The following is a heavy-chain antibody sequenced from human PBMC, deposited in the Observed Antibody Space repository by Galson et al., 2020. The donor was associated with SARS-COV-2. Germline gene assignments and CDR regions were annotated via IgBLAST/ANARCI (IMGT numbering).Heavy chain of an antibody. CDR1: GNSISTSYYF. D-gene: IGHD3-9*01. CDR2: IFYTGNT. J-gene: IGHJ6*02. CDR3: ARDRVERYFDTATANDNYLFIMDV. V-gene: IGHV4-31*03. Sequence: ASETLSLTCTVSGNSISTSYYFWSWVRRRPGKGLEWIGDIFYTGNTHYNPSLNSRIIMSVDTSKHQFSLTLNSVTAADTATYYCARDRVERYFDTATANDNYLFIMDVWGPGTAVTVSS.